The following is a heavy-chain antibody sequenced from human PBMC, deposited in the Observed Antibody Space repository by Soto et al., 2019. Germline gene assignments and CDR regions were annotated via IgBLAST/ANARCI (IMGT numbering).Heavy chain of an antibody. J-gene: IGHJ5*02. V-gene: IGHV1-46*01. CDR1: GYILTRYY. Sequence: QVQLVQSGADVKKPGASVKISCKASGYILTRYYIHWVRQAPGQGLEWMGIINPSGGATTYAQKFQGRVTMTRDMSTSTMYMELSGLRSEDTAVYYCTRRINTCYLDPWGQGTLVTVSS. D-gene: IGHD3-16*02. CDR2: INPSGGAT. CDR3: TRRINTCYLDP.